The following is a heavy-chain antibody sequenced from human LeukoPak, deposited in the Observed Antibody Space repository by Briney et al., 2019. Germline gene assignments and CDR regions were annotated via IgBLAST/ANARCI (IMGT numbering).Heavy chain of an antibody. CDR1: GGSISSYY. D-gene: IGHD1-26*01. V-gene: IGHV4-4*07. CDR2: IYTSGST. J-gene: IGHJ1*01. CDR3: ARSDYSGSSWPEYFQH. Sequence: SETLSLTCTVSGGSISSYYWSWIRQPAGQGLEWIGRIYTSGSTNYNPSLKSRVTMSVDQSKNQFSMKLSSVTDADTAVYYCARSDYSGSSWPEYFQHWGQGTLVTVSS.